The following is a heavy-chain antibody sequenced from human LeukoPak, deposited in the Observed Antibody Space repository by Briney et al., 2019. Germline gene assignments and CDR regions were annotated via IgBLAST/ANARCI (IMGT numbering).Heavy chain of an antibody. CDR2: ISGSGGST. J-gene: IGHJ4*02. V-gene: IGHV3-23*01. D-gene: IGHD3-22*01. CDR3: AKSLNEYYYDSSGYLDY. CDR1: GFTFSSYA. Sequence: GGSLRLSCAASGFTFSSYAMGWVRQAPGKGLEWVSSISGSGGSTYYADSVKGRFTISRDNSKNTLYLQMNSLRAEDTAVYYCAKSLNEYYYDSSGYLDYWGQGTLVTVSS.